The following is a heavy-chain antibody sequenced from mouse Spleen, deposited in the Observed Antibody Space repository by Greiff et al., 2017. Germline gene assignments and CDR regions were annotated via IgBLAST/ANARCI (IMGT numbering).Heavy chain of an antibody. V-gene: IGHV1S137*01. CDR1: GYTFTDYA. CDR3: ARSDYGYAWFAY. J-gene: IGHJ3*01. Sequence: VQLQQSGAELVRPGVSVKISCKGSGYTFTDYAMHWVKQSHAKSLEWIGVISTYYGDASYNQKFKGKATMTVDKSSSTAYMELARLTSEDSAIYYCARSDYGYAWFAYWGQGTLVTVSA. D-gene: IGHD2-2*01. CDR2: ISTYYGDA.